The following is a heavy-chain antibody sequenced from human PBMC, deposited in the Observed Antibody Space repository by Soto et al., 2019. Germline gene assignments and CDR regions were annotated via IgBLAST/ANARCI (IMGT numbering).Heavy chain of an antibody. CDR1: GGFVSSASYF. V-gene: IGHV4-61*01. D-gene: IGHD3-3*01. Sequence: QVQLQESGPGLVKPSETLSLTCTVSGGFVSSASYFWSWIRQPPGKDMEFIAYVYYTGTTKYSPSLKSRASISLDTSKNQFSLNLSSVTTADTAIYYCARMRFGEVPYWLDPWGQGILVTVS. CDR3: ARMRFGEVPYWLDP. J-gene: IGHJ5*02. CDR2: VYYTGTT.